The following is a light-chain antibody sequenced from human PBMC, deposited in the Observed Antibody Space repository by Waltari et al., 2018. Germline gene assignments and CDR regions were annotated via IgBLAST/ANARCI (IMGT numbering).Light chain of an antibody. Sequence: AIQMTQSPSSLSASVGDRVTISCRASQGINTDLGWYQQKPGRATKLLISGASTLQSGVPSRFSGSGSGTVFTLTISSLQPDDFTTYFCLQDHTYPLTFGQGTKVDI. CDR2: GAS. J-gene: IGKJ1*01. CDR3: LQDHTYPLT. V-gene: IGKV1-6*01. CDR1: QGINTD.